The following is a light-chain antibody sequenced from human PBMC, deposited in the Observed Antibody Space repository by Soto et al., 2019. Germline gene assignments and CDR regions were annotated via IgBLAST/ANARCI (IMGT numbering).Light chain of an antibody. CDR2: GAS. Sequence: MTQSPATVSVSPGESATLSCRASQSVSSSYLAWYQQKPGQAPRLLIYGASSRATGIPDRFSGSGSGTDFTLTISRLEPEDFAVYYCQQYGSSPRTFGQGTKVDIK. CDR1: QSVSSSY. J-gene: IGKJ1*01. CDR3: QQYGSSPRT. V-gene: IGKV3-20*01.